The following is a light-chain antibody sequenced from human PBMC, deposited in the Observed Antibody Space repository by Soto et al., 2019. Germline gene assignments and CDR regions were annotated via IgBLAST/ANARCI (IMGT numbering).Light chain of an antibody. V-gene: IGKV3-15*01. J-gene: IGKJ1*01. Sequence: EIVMTQSPATLSVSPGERATLSCRASQSVSSNLAWYQQKPGQAPRLLIYGASTSATGIPARFSGSGSGTEFTLTISSLQSEDFEVYYCQQYNNWPPTWTFGQGTKVEIK. CDR1: QSVSSN. CDR2: GAS. CDR3: QQYNNWPPTWT.